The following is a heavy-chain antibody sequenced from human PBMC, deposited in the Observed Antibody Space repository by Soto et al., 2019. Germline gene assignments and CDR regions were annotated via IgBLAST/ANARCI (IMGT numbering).Heavy chain of an antibody. CDR2: IYYSGST. CDR1: GGSISSYY. J-gene: IGHJ6*02. Sequence: SETLSLTCTVSGGSISSYYWSWIRQPPGKGLEWIGYIYYSGSTNYNPSLKSRVTISVDTSKNQFSLKLSSVTAADTAVYYCASRSSGRNKRFYYYYGMDVWGQGTTVTVSS. V-gene: IGHV4-59*12. CDR3: ASRSSGRNKRFYYYYGMDV. D-gene: IGHD6-19*01.